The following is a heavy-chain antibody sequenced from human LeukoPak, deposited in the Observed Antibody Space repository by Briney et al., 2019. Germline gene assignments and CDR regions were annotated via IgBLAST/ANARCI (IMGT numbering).Heavy chain of an antibody. D-gene: IGHD2-15*01. CDR3: ARDSDCSGGSYHFDC. Sequence: ASVKVSCKPSGYTFSSYGVTWVRQAPGQGLEWMGWITAYNGNTNYAQKLQGRATMTTDTSTSTAYMELRSLRSDDTAVYYCARDSDCSGGSYHFDCWGQGTLVTVSS. J-gene: IGHJ4*02. CDR2: ITAYNGNT. CDR1: GYTFSSYG. V-gene: IGHV1-18*01.